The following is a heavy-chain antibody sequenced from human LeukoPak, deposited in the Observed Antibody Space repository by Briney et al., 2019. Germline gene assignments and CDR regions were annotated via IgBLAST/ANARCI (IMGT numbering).Heavy chain of an antibody. CDR2: IYTSGSTST. CDR3: ARDRVPAFGGVIVGFDY. V-gene: IGHV4-4*07. CDR1: GGSINNYD. D-gene: IGHD3-16*02. J-gene: IGHJ4*02. Sequence: SETLSLTCTVFGGSINNYDWNRIRQPAGKGLEWIGRIYTSGSTSTNYNPSLKGRVTMSVDTSKNQFSLKLSSVTAADTAVYYCARDRVPAFGGVIVGFDYWGQGTLVTVSS.